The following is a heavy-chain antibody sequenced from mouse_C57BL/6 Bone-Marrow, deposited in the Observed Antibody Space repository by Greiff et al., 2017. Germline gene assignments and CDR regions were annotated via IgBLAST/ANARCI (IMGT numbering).Heavy chain of an antibody. CDR3: ARSGYRGWFAY. V-gene: IGHV1-54*01. CDR2: INPGSGGT. Sequence: QVQLQQSGAELVRPGTSVKVSCKASGYAFTNYLIEWVKQRPGQGLEWIGVINPGSGGTNYNEKFKGKATLTADKSSSTAYMQLSSLTSEDSAVYFCARSGYRGWFAYWGQGTLVTVSA. D-gene: IGHD2-14*01. CDR1: GYAFTNYL. J-gene: IGHJ3*01.